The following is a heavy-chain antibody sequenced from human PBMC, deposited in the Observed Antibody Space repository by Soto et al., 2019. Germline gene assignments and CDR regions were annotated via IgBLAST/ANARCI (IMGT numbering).Heavy chain of an antibody. J-gene: IGHJ4*02. Sequence: GASVKVSCKASGGTFSSYAISWVRQAPGQGLEWMGGIIPIFGTANYAQKFQGRVTITADKSTSTAYIELSSLRSEDTAVYYCAKQFAARYYYDYWGQETLFTVSS. CDR1: GGTFSSYA. CDR3: AKQFAARYYYDY. D-gene: IGHD6-25*01. CDR2: IIPIFGTA. V-gene: IGHV1-69*06.